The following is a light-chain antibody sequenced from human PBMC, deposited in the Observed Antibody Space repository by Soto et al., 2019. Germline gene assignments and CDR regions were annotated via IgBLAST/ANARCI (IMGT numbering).Light chain of an antibody. J-gene: IGKJ2*01. CDR3: QQYGSPPYT. V-gene: IGKV3-20*01. Sequence: DIVLTQSPGTLSLSPGERATLSCRASQSVGSSYLAWYQQKPGQAPRLLIYGASSRATVNPDRFSGSGSGTDFTLTISRLEPEDFAVYYCQQYGSPPYTFGQGTRLEIK. CDR1: QSVGSSY. CDR2: GAS.